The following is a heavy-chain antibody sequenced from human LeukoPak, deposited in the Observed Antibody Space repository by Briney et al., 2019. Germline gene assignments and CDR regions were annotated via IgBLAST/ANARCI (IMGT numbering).Heavy chain of an antibody. CDR2: ISGNGGST. V-gene: IGHV3-64*01. D-gene: IGHD4-17*01. Sequence: GGSLRPSCAASGFTFSSYAMHWVRQAPGKGLDYVSAISGNGGSTYYANSVKGRFTISRDNSKNTLYLQMGSLRAEDMGVYYCARESYGDYLFDYWGQGTLVTVSS. J-gene: IGHJ4*02. CDR3: ARESYGDYLFDY. CDR1: GFTFSSYA.